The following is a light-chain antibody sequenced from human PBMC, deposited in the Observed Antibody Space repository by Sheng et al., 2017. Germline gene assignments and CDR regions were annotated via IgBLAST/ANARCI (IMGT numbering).Light chain of an antibody. CDR3: QQYGSSPAP. CDR2: GAS. CDR1: QSVTSNN. Sequence: EIVLTQSPGTLSLSPGERATLSCRASQSVTSNNLAWYQQKPGQAPRLLIYGASNRATGIPDRFSGSGSGTDFTLTISRLEPEDFAVYYCQQYGSSPAPFGGGTKVEIK. J-gene: IGKJ4*01. V-gene: IGKV3-20*01.